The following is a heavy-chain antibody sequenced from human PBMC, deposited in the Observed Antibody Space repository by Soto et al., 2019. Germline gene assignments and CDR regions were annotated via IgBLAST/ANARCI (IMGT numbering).Heavy chain of an antibody. Sequence: GGSLRLSXAASEFTFSKHGMHWVRQAPGKGLEWVAVISYDGSNKYYGDSVKDRFTISRDNSKNTLYLHMNSLRPEDTAVYFCAKGPPLLMVYPVLDSWGQGTLVTAPQ. J-gene: IGHJ4*02. CDR1: EFTFSKHG. D-gene: IGHD2-8*01. CDR2: ISYDGSNK. CDR3: AKGPPLLMVYPVLDS. V-gene: IGHV3-30*18.